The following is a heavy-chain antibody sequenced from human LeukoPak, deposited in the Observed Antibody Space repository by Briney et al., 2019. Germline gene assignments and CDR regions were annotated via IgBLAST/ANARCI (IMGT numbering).Heavy chain of an antibody. CDR3: AKDRDGYNYFDY. D-gene: IGHD5-24*01. Sequence: GGSLRLSCAASGFTFDDYAMHWVRQAPGKGLEWVSGISWNSGSIGYADSVKGRFTISRDNAKNSLYLQMNSLRAEDTALYYCAKDRDGYNYFDYWGQGTLVTVSS. J-gene: IGHJ4*02. V-gene: IGHV3-9*01. CDR2: ISWNSGSI. CDR1: GFTFDDYA.